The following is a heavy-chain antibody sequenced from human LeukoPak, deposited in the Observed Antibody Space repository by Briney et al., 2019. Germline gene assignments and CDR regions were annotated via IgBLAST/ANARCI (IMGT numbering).Heavy chain of an antibody. D-gene: IGHD6-6*01. J-gene: IGHJ4*02. Sequence: GGSLRLSCAASGFTFSSYAMSWVRQAPGKGLEWVAFIRYDGDRKFYGDFVEGRFTISRDNSKNTLYLQMNSLRAEDTAVYYCAKVGSVWGQGTLVTVSS. V-gene: IGHV3-30*02. CDR3: AKVGSV. CDR2: IRYDGDRK. CDR1: GFTFSSYA.